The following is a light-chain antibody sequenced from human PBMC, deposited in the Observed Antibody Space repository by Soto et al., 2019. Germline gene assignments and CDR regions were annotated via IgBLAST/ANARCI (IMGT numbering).Light chain of an antibody. Sequence: DIQMTQSPSSLSASVGDRVTITCRASQSIGFYLNWYQQKPGKAPNLLIYAASSLQSGVPSRFSGSGSGTDFTLTISSLQPKDFATYYCQQSDTTPHTFGQGTRLEIK. CDR3: QQSDTTPHT. CDR2: AAS. J-gene: IGKJ2*01. V-gene: IGKV1-39*01. CDR1: QSIGFY.